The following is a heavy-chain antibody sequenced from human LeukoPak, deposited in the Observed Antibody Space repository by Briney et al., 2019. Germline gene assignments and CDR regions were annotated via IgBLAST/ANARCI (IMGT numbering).Heavy chain of an antibody. D-gene: IGHD3-9*01. J-gene: IGHJ4*02. CDR2: ISAYNGNT. CDR3: ARDHDILTGYGPQASKHFDY. Sequence: EASVKVSCKASGYTFTSYSINWVRQAPGQGLEWMGWISAYNGNTNYAQKLQGRVTMTTDTSTSTAYMELRSLRSDDTAVYYCARDHDILTGYGPQASKHFDYWGQGTLVTVSS. V-gene: IGHV1-18*01. CDR1: GYTFTSYS.